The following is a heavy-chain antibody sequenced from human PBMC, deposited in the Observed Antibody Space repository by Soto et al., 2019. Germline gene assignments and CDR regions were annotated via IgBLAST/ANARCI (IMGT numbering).Heavy chain of an antibody. J-gene: IGHJ4*02. Sequence: PSQTLSLTCAIPGDSVSSNSAAWNWIRQSPSRGLEWLGRTYYMSKWYNDYAVSVKSRITINPDTSKNQFSLKLISVTAADTAVYYCARVSTYYFDSSGSYTSDYWGQGTLVTVSS. CDR3: ARVSTYYFDSSGSYTSDY. CDR1: GDSVSSNSAA. V-gene: IGHV6-1*01. CDR2: TYYMSKWYN. D-gene: IGHD3-22*01.